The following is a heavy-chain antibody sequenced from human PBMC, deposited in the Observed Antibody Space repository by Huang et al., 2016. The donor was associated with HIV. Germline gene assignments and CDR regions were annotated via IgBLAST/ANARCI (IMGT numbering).Heavy chain of an antibody. D-gene: IGHD1-7*01. V-gene: IGHV3-7*01. Sequence: VESGGRSVQPGGSIKLSCVGSIFTFGAYWMSWVRQPPGKGLEWVANIKQDESEKYYVDSVKGRFNIAGDNARKVLFLEIDNLRVEDTAMYFCATKTAGMDIWGQGTTVTVSS. CDR1: IFTFGAYW. CDR2: IKQDESEK. J-gene: IGHJ6*02. CDR3: ATKTAGMDI.